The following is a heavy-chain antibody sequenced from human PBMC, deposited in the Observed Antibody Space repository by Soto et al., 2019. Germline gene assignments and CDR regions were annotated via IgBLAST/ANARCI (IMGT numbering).Heavy chain of an antibody. CDR3: ERDSIGYSSSWDDYYYYGMDV. J-gene: IGHJ6*02. V-gene: IGHV3-30-3*01. CDR2: ISYDGSNK. D-gene: IGHD6-13*01. CDR1: GFTFSSYA. Sequence: RRLSCAASGFTFSSYAMHWVRQAPGKGLGGVAVISYDGSNKYYADSEKGRFTISRDNSKNTLYLQMNSLRAEDTAVYYCERDSIGYSSSWDDYYYYGMDVWGQGTTVTVSS.